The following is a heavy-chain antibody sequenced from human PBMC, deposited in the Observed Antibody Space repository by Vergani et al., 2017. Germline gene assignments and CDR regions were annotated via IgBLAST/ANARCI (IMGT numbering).Heavy chain of an antibody. CDR1: GGSISSYY. CDR2: NYYSGST. Sequence: QVQLQESGPGLVKPPETPSLTCTVPGGSISSYYWSWIRQPPGKGLEWIGYNYYSGSTNYNPSLKSRVTISVDTSKNQFSLRLSSVTAANTAVYYCASGQETAPGIAAGKSWLDPWGQGTLVTVSS. J-gene: IGHJ5*02. CDR3: ASGQETAPGIAAGKSWLDP. D-gene: IGHD6-13*01. V-gene: IGHV4-59*01.